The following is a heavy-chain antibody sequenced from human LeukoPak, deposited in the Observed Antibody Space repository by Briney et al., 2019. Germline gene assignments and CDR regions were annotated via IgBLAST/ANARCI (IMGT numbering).Heavy chain of an antibody. Sequence: SETLSLTCAVYGGSFSGYYWSWIRQPPGKGLGWIGEINHSGSTNYNPSLRSRVTISVDMSKNQFSLKLSSVTAADTAVYYCSRGPPAKPGTGYYYGMDVWGQGTTVTVSS. D-gene: IGHD2-2*01. CDR2: INHSGST. CDR3: SRGPPAKPGTGYYYGMDV. V-gene: IGHV4-34*01. J-gene: IGHJ6*02. CDR1: GGSFSGYY.